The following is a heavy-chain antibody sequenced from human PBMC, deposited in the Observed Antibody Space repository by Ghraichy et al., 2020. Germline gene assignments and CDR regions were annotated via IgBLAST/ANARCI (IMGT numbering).Heavy chain of an antibody. CDR2: INPNGGTT. CDR3: ARGQRGLHYFDY. D-gene: IGHD3-16*01. Sequence: ASGKVSCKASGYTFTSYYIHWVRQAPGQGLEWMGLINPNGGTTTYTQNFQGRVTMSRDTSTSTVYMELSSLRSEDTAVYYCARGQRGLHYFDYWGQGTLVTVSS. CDR1: GYTFTSYY. J-gene: IGHJ4*02. V-gene: IGHV1-46*01.